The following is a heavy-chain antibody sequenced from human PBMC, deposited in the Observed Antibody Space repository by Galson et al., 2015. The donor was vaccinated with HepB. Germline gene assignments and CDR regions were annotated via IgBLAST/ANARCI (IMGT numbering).Heavy chain of an antibody. D-gene: IGHD3-3*01. J-gene: IGHJ4*02. Sequence: LRLSCAASGFTFSSYGMHWVRQAPGKGLEWVAVIWFDGSNKYYADSVKGRFTISRDNSKNTLYLQMNSLRAEDTAVYYCARDRNDFWSGYYLFDYWGQGTLVTVSS. CDR1: GFTFSSYG. CDR3: ARDRNDFWSGYYLFDY. V-gene: IGHV3-33*01. CDR2: IWFDGSNK.